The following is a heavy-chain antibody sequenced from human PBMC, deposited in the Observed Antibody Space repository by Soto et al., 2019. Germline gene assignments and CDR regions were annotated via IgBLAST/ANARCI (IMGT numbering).Heavy chain of an antibody. CDR1: GGSISSYY. CDR2: IYYSGST. Sequence: SETLSLTCTVSGGSISSYYWSWIRQPPGKGLEWIGYIYYSGSTNYNPSLKSRVTISVDTSKNQFSLKLSSVTAADTAVYYCARVESSGWLLFDYWGQGTLVTVSS. D-gene: IGHD6-19*01. CDR3: ARVESSGWLLFDY. V-gene: IGHV4-59*01. J-gene: IGHJ4*02.